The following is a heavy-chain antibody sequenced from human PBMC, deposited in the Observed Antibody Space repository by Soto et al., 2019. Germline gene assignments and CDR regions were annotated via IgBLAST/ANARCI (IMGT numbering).Heavy chain of an antibody. CDR1: GYTLTELS. CDR3: ATVYTAAWSTHNYYYMDV. CDR2: FDPEDGET. D-gene: IGHD3-16*01. V-gene: IGHV1-24*01. Sequence: QVQLVQSGAEVKAPGASVQVSCKVSGYTLTELSIHWVRQAPGKGLEWMGGFDPEDGETLYAQKFQGRVTMTEDTSTDTAYMDLSSLSSEDTAVYYCATVYTAAWSTHNYYYMDVWGKGTTVTVSS. J-gene: IGHJ6*03.